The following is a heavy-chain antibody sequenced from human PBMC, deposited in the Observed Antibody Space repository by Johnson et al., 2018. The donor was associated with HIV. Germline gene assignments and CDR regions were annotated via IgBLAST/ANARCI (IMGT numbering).Heavy chain of an antibody. Sequence: QVQLVESGGGVVRPGRSLRLSCAASGFIFSTYGMHWVRQAPGKGLEWVAVMWYDGSNKYYADSVKGRFTISRDNSKNTLYLQMNSLRAEDTAVYYCAKCFWGSSLIDAFDIWGQGTMVTVSS. CDR2: MWYDGSNK. CDR3: AKCFWGSSLIDAFDI. J-gene: IGHJ3*02. D-gene: IGHD6-13*01. CDR1: GFIFSTYG. V-gene: IGHV3-33*06.